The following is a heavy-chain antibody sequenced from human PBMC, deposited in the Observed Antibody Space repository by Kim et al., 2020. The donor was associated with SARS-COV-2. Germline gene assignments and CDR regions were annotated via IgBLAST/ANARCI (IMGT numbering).Heavy chain of an antibody. J-gene: IGHJ6*02. V-gene: IGHV4-59*08. CDR3: ARHSPESYDFWSGYSQTYGMDV. D-gene: IGHD3-3*01. CDR2: IYYSGST. CDR1: GGSISSYY. Sequence: SETLSLTCTVSGGSISSYYWSWIRQPPGKGLEWIGYIYYSGSTNYNPSLKSRVTISVDTSKNQFSLKLSSVTAADTAVYYCARHSPESYDFWSGYSQTYGMDVWGQGTTVTVSS.